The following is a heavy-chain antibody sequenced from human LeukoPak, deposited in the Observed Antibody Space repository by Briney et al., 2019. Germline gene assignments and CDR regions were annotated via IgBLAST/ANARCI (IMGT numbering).Heavy chain of an antibody. V-gene: IGHV4-59*12. J-gene: IGHJ4*02. CDR3: ARGTRYCSGGSCYLSSDFDY. D-gene: IGHD2-15*01. CDR2: IYYSGST. CDR1: GGSISSYY. Sequence: PSETLSLTCTVSGGSISSYYWSWIRQPPGKGLEWIGYIYYSGSTNYNPSLKSRVTISVDTSKNQFSLKLSSVTAADTAVYYCARGTRYCSGGSCYLSSDFDYWGQGTLVTVSS.